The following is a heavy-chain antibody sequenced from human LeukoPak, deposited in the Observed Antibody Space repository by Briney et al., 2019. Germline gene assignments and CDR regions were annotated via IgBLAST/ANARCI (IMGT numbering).Heavy chain of an antibody. Sequence: GASVKVSCKASGYTFNTYGITWVRQSPGQGLEWMGWISPYNGNTNYAQKFQSRVTLTTDTSTSTAYMELRSLRSDDTAVYYCARGPHERSGYPDDWGQGTLVTVSS. V-gene: IGHV1-18*01. CDR3: ARGPHERSGYPDD. CDR1: GYTFNTYG. CDR2: ISPYNGNT. D-gene: IGHD3-22*01. J-gene: IGHJ4*02.